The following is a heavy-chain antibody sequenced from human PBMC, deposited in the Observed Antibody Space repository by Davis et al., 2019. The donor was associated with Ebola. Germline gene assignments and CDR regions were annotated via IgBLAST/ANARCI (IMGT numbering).Heavy chain of an antibody. Sequence: SETLSLTCAVYGGSFSGYYWSWIRQPPGKGLEWIGEINHSGSTNYNPSLKSRVTISVDTSKNQFSLKLSSVTAADTAVYYCVLLVAASSYYYYGMDVWGQGTTVTVSS. V-gene: IGHV4-34*01. J-gene: IGHJ6*02. CDR3: VLLVAASSYYYYGMDV. CDR1: GGSFSGYY. D-gene: IGHD2-15*01. CDR2: INHSGST.